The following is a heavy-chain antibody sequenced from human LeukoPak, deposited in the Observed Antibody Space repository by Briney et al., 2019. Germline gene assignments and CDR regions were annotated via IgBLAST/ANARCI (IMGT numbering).Heavy chain of an antibody. J-gene: IGHJ4*02. V-gene: IGHV4-59*01. D-gene: IGHD5-12*01. CDR2: MYYTRST. Sequence: SETLSLTCTVSGGSILSDYWSWIRQPPGKGLEWIGYMYYTRSTNYNPSLKSRVTISVDTSKNQFSLKLSSVSAADTAVYYCARMVATRYFDYWGQGTLVTVSS. CDR3: ARMVATRYFDY. CDR1: GGSILSDY.